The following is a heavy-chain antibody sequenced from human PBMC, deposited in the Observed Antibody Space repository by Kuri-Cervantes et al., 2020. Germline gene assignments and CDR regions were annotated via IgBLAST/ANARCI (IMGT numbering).Heavy chain of an antibody. CDR3: ARDRGDYGSGSYYNLMDV. CDR1: GYTLTELS. J-gene: IGHJ6*04. Sequence: ASVKVSCKVSGYTLTELSMHWVRQAPGKGLEWMGGFDPEDGETIYAQKFQGRVTMTEDTSTDTAYMELSSLRSEDTAVYYCARDRGDYGSGSYYNLMDVWGKGTTVTVSS. CDR2: FDPEDGET. V-gene: IGHV1-24*01. D-gene: IGHD3-10*01.